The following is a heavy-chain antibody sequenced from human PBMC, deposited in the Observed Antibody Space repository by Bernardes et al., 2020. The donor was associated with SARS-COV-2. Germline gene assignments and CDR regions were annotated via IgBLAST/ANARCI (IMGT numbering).Heavy chain of an antibody. CDR3: ARGPIAGTPMTQVDRRFDP. Sequence: GGSLILSCAASGFTFRSSWMHWVRQAPGAGLMWVSRINTDGSTPTYADSVKGRFTVSRDNAKSTLYLQMNSLRAEDTAVYYCARGPIAGTPMTQVDRRFDPWGQGTLVTGSS. D-gene: IGHD5-18*01. CDR1: GFTFRSSW. CDR2: INTDGSTP. V-gene: IGHV3-74*01. J-gene: IGHJ5*02.